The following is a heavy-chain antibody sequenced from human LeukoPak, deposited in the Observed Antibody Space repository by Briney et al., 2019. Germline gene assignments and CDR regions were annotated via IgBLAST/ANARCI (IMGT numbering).Heavy chain of an antibody. CDR2: TYYRSKWYN. J-gene: IGHJ4*02. CDR3: ARDRGGSSWYYFDN. CDR1: GDSVSRDTAA. Sequence: SQTLSLTCAISGDSVSRDTAAWNWVRQSPSRGLEWLGRTYYRSKWYNDYAVSVKSRITINPDTSKNQFSLQLNSVTPGDTAVYYCARDRGGSSWYYFDNWGQGSLVTVSS. D-gene: IGHD6-13*01. V-gene: IGHV6-1*01.